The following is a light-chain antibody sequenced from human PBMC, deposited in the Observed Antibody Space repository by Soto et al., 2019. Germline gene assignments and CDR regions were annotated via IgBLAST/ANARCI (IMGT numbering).Light chain of an antibody. Sequence: QSALTQPPSASGTPGQRVAISCSGASSNIGSTRANWYRQLPGTAPKLLIYSDKQRPSGVPDRFSGSKSGTSASLAISGLQSEDEADYYCAAWDNSLNGYVFGTGTKVTVL. V-gene: IGLV1-44*01. CDR2: SDK. CDR3: AAWDNSLNGYV. J-gene: IGLJ1*01. CDR1: SSNIGSTR.